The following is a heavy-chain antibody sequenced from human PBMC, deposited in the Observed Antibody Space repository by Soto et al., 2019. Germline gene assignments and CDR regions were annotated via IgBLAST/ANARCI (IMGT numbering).Heavy chain of an antibody. CDR2: VVVGSGDT. CDR1: GITFSTSA. CDR3: AALLGYCTNGLCPQAFYYYNGMDV. V-gene: IGHV1-58*02. Sequence: GASVKVSCKASGITFSTSAIQWVRQARGHRLEWIGWVVVGSGDTNYAQNFQQRVTITRDMSTSTAYMELSSLRSEDTAVYYCAALLGYCTNGLCPQAFYYYNGMDVWGQGTTVTVSS. J-gene: IGHJ6*02. D-gene: IGHD2-8*01.